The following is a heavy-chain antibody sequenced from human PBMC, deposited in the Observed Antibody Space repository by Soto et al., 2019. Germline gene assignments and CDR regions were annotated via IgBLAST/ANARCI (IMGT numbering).Heavy chain of an antibody. J-gene: IGHJ4*02. CDR3: ARVGVAAAGTPRLDY. V-gene: IGHV1-69*01. CDR1: GGTFSSYA. CDR2: IIPIFGTA. Sequence: QGQLVQSGAEGKKPASSGKVSCKASGGTFSSYAISWVRQAPGKGLEWMGGIIPIFGTANYAQRFQGRVTITADESTSTAYMELSSLRSEDTAVYYCARVGVAAAGTPRLDYWGQGTLVTVSS. D-gene: IGHD6-13*01.